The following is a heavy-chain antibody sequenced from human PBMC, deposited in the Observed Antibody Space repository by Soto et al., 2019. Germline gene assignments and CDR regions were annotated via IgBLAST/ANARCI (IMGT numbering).Heavy chain of an antibody. J-gene: IGHJ6*03. CDR2: ISGSGGST. Sequence: GGSLRLSCAASGFTFSSYAMSWVRQAPGKGLEWVSAISGSGGSTYYADSVKGRFTISRDNSKTTLYLQMTSLRAEDTALYYCAKDFGSGYCSGGSCYSGDYYDMDVWGKGTTVTVSS. CDR1: GFTFSSYA. V-gene: IGHV3-23*01. CDR3: AKDFGSGYCSGGSCYSGDYYDMDV. D-gene: IGHD2-15*01.